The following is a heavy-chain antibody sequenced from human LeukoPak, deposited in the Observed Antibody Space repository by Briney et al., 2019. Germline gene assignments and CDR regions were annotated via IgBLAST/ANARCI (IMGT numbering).Heavy chain of an antibody. V-gene: IGHV3-48*04. CDR2: ISSSGNTI. CDR1: RFSFSTYS. CDR3: AELGITMIGGV. D-gene: IGHD3-10*02. J-gene: IGHJ6*04. Sequence: GESLRLSCAASRFSFSTYSMNWVRQAPGKGLEWLSYISSSGNTIYYADSVKGRFTSSRDNAKNSLYLQMNSLRAEDTAVYYCAELGITMIGGVWGKGTTVTISS.